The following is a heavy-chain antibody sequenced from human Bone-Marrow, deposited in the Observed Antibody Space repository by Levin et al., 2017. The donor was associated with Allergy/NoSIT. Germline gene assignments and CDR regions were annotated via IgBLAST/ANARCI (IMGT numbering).Heavy chain of an antibody. Sequence: ASVKVSCKASGYTFTSYGISWVRQAPGQGLEWMGWISAYNGNTNYAQKLQGRVTMTTDTSTSTAYMELRSLRSDDTAVYYCARVEGRAASSSWYTHLGYFDYWGQGTLVTVSS. D-gene: IGHD6-13*01. CDR2: ISAYNGNT. CDR3: ARVEGRAASSSWYTHLGYFDY. V-gene: IGHV1-18*01. J-gene: IGHJ4*02. CDR1: GYTFTSYG.